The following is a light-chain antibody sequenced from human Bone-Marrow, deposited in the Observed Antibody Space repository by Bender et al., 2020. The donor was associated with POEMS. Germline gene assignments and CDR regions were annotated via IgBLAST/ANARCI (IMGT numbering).Light chain of an antibody. Sequence: QSALTQPASASGSPGQSVTISCTGTSSDVGGYNYVSWYQQHPGKAPKLMIYEVSKRPSGVSNRFSGSKSGNTASLTISGLQAEDEADYYCCSFAGSSTYVFGTGTKVTVL. CDR3: CSFAGSSTYV. CDR1: SSDVGGYNY. J-gene: IGLJ1*01. CDR2: EVS. V-gene: IGLV2-23*02.